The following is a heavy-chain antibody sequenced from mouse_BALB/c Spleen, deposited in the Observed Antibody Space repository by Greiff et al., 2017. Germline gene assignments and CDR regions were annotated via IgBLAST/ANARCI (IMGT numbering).Heavy chain of an antibody. J-gene: IGHJ4*01. CDR3: AREGTTVVEGYAMDY. CDR2: ISSGGSYT. D-gene: IGHD1-1*01. CDR1: GFAFSSYD. V-gene: IGHV5-9-4*01. Sequence: EVQVVESGGGLVKPGGSLKLSCAASGFAFSSYDMSWVRQTPEKRLEWVAEISSGGSYTYYPDTVTGRFTISRDNAKNTLYLEMSSLRSEDTAMYYCAREGTTVVEGYAMDYWGQGTSVTVSS.